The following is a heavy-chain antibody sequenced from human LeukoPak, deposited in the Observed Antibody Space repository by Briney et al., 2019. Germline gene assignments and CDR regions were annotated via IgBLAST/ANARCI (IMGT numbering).Heavy chain of an antibody. CDR3: ARSFRSPYSHFDY. CDR2: IWYDGSNK. CDR1: GFTFSSYG. Sequence: PGRSLRLSCAASGFTFSSYGMPWVRQAPGKGLEWVAVIWYDGSNKYYADSVKGRFTISRDNSKNTLYLQMNSLRAEDTAVYYCARSFRSPYSHFDYWGQGTLVTVSS. D-gene: IGHD6-6*01. J-gene: IGHJ4*02. V-gene: IGHV3-33*01.